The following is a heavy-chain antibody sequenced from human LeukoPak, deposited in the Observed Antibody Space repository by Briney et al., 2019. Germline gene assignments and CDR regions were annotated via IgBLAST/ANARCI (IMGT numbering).Heavy chain of an antibody. CDR3: ARHDSFIPY. CDR1: GFTFNYYA. CDR2: ISDNEGST. D-gene: IGHD5-18*01. Sequence: GGSLRLSCAASGFTFNYYAMSWVRQAPGKGLEWVSGISDNEGSTYYTDSVKGRFTISRGNTKNTVYPQMNNLRPDDTAVYFCARHDSFIPYWGQGTLVTVSS. J-gene: IGHJ4*02. V-gene: IGHV3-23*01.